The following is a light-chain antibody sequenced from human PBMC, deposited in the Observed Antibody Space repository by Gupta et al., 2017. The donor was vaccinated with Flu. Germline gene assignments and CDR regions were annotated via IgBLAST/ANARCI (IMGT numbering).Light chain of an antibody. CDR2: GNN. CDR1: TSNIGAGYD. CDR3: QSYDNSLSGSKV. J-gene: IGLJ3*02. Sequence: QFVLTQPPSVSGAPGHRVTISCTGSTSNIGAGYDVHWYQQVPGRAPKRLIFGNNNRPSGVADRFSGSKSGTSASLAIAGLQAEDEADYYCQSYDNSLSGSKVFGGGTKLTVL. V-gene: IGLV1-40*01.